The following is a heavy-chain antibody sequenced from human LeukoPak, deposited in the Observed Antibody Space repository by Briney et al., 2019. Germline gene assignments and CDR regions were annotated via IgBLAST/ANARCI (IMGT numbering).Heavy chain of an antibody. J-gene: IGHJ1*01. CDR3: ARDGDLDIAVAGTGHFQH. V-gene: IGHV1-69*06. CDR1: GGTFSSYV. D-gene: IGHD6-19*01. Sequence: ASVKVSCKASGGTFSSYVISWVRQAPGQGLEWMGGIIPIFGTANYAQKFQGRVTITADKSTSTAYMELSSLRAEDTAVYYCARDGDLDIAVAGTGHFQHWGQGTLVTVSS. CDR2: IIPIFGTA.